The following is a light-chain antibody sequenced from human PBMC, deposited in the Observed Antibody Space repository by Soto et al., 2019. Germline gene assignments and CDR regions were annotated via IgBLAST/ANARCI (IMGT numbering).Light chain of an antibody. CDR2: DAS. CDR3: QQYDNLPLT. Sequence: DVQMTQSPSSLSASVGDRVTITCQASQDINNYLNWYQQKPGKAPKLLIYDASNLETGVPSRFSGSGSGTDFTVTINSLQPEDVATYYCQQYDNLPLTFGGGTRVEIK. V-gene: IGKV1-33*01. CDR1: QDINNY. J-gene: IGKJ4*01.